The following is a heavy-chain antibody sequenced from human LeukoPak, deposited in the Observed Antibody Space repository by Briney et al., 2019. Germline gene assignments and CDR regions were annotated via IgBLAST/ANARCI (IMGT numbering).Heavy chain of an antibody. J-gene: IGHJ4*02. CDR3: ATIVVVSSSLEDY. Sequence: GGSLRLSCAASGFTFSDYAMSWVRQAPEKGLEWVSTISHVGGTYYADSVRGRFTISRDDSKNMVYLQMDSLRAEDTAVYYCATIVVVSSSLEDYWGQGTLVTVSS. CDR1: GFTFSDYA. D-gene: IGHD3-22*01. CDR2: ISHVGGT. V-gene: IGHV3-23*01.